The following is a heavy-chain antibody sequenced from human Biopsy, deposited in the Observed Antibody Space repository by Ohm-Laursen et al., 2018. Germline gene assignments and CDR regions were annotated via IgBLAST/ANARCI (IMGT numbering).Heavy chain of an antibody. J-gene: IGHJ4*02. CDR3: ARGMRSSGWPYFDS. V-gene: IGHV4-61*01. D-gene: IGHD6-19*01. CDR1: GDSVSSGSFY. CDR2: IYDRGSTA. Sequence: SDTLSLTCTVSGDSVSSGSFYWTWIRQPPGQGLEYIGYIYDRGSTANYNPSLESRVTMSVDMPKNQFSLKLSSVTAADTAIYYWARGMRSSGWPYFDSWGQGTLVTVSS.